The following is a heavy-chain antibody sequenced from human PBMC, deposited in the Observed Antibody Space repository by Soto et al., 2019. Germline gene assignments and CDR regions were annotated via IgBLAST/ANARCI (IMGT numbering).Heavy chain of an antibody. CDR3: ARDLYSGSYYVPFDY. J-gene: IGHJ4*01. CDR2: ISYDGSNK. Sequence: GGSLRLSCAASGFTFSSYAMHWVRQAPGKGLEWVAVISYDGSNKYYADSVKGRFTISRDNSKNTLYLQMNSLRAEDTAVYYCARDLYSGSYYVPFDYWGHGTLVTVSS. D-gene: IGHD1-26*01. V-gene: IGHV3-30-3*01. CDR1: GFTFSSYA.